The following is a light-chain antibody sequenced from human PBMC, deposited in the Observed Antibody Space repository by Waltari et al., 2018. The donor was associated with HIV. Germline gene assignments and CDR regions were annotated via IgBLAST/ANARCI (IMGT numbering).Light chain of an antibody. Sequence: SYVLTQPPSVSVAPGQTARTTCGGNKIRSKSVHWYQQKPGQAPVLVVYDDTDRPSGIPERVSGADSGNTATLAISRVEAGDEADYYCQVWDSSIEVVFGGGTKLTVL. V-gene: IGLV3-21*02. CDR2: DDT. CDR1: KIRSKS. J-gene: IGLJ3*02. CDR3: QVWDSSIEVV.